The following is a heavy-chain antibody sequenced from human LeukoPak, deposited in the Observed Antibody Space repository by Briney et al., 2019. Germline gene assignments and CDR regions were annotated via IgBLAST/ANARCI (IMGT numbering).Heavy chain of an antibody. Sequence: GGSLRLSCAASGFTFSSYAMSWVRQAPGKGLEWVSAISGSGGSTYYADSVKGRFTISRDNSKNTLYLQMNSLRAEDTAVYYCATQYSSSWYSDYWGQGTLVTVSS. D-gene: IGHD6-13*01. J-gene: IGHJ4*02. CDR3: ATQYSSSWYSDY. CDR1: GFTFSSYA. V-gene: IGHV3-23*01. CDR2: ISGSGGST.